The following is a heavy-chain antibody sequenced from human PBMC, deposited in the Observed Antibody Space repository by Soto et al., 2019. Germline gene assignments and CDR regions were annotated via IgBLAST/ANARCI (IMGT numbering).Heavy chain of an antibody. J-gene: IGHJ6*02. CDR2: IYYSGST. D-gene: IGHD6-13*01. Sequence: LSLTCTVSGGSISSYYWSWIRQPPGKGLEWIGYIYYSGSTNYNPSLKSRVTISVDTSKNQFSLKLSSVTAADTAVYYCARGAYSSSWYYYYGMDVWGQGTTVTVSS. V-gene: IGHV4-59*01. CDR1: GGSISSYY. CDR3: ARGAYSSSWYYYYGMDV.